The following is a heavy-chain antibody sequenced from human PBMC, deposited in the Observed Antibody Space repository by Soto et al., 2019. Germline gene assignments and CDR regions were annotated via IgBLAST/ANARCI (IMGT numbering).Heavy chain of an antibody. CDR2: ISGYNGNT. J-gene: IGHJ4*02. V-gene: IGHV1-18*01. D-gene: IGHD1-26*01. Sequence: QVQLVQSGAEVKKPGASVKVSCKASGYTFTSYGISWVRQAPGQGLEWMGWISGYNGNTKYAQKLQGRVTMTTDTSTSRAYRELRSLRSEDTAVYYCARDLGGQIVDYWGQGTLVTVSS. CDR1: GYTFTSYG. CDR3: ARDLGGQIVDY.